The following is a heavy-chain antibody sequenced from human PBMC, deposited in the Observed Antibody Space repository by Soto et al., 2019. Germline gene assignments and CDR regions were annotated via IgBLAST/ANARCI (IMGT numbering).Heavy chain of an antibody. D-gene: IGHD4-4*01. CDR3: AREGIYSNYGYDY. V-gene: IGHV4-34*01. Sequence: QVQLQHWGAGLLKPSETLSLTCAVYGVSFSGYYWSWVRQPPGKGLDWIGEINHSGITNYNPSLKSRFTISVDTSKNQFSLKLSSVTAADTAVYYCAREGIYSNYGYDYWGQGALVTVSS. CDR2: INHSGIT. CDR1: GVSFSGYY. J-gene: IGHJ4*02.